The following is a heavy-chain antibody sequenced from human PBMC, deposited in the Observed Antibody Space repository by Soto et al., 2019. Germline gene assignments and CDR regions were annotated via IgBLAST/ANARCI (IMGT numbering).Heavy chain of an antibody. CDR2: IIPIFGTA. CDR3: ARFAHYYDSRGYYYGMDV. J-gene: IGHJ6*02. D-gene: IGHD3-22*01. Sequence: QVQLVQSGAEVKKPGSSVKVSCKASGGTFSSYAISWVRQAPGQGLEWMGGIIPIFGTANYAQKFQGRVTITADKSTSTAYMELSSLRSEDTAVYYCARFAHYYDSRGYYYGMDVWGQGTTVTVSS. V-gene: IGHV1-69*06. CDR1: GGTFSSYA.